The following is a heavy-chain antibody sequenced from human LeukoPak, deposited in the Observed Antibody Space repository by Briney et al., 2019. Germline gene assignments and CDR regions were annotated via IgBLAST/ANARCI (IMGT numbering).Heavy chain of an antibody. CDR1: AFIFSGHW. D-gene: IGHD2/OR15-2a*01. V-gene: IGHV3-15*07. J-gene: IGHJ1*01. Sequence: GGSLRLSCEGSAFIFSGHWMNWVRQTPGKGLEWVGRIKSKTDGGTTDYAAPVKGRFTISRDDSKNTLYLQMNSLKTEDTAVYYCTTLESIWGQGTLVTVSS. CDR2: IKSKTDGGTT. CDR3: TTLESI.